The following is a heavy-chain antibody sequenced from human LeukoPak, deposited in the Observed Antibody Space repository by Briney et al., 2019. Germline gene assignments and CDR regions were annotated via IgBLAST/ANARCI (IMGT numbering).Heavy chain of an antibody. D-gene: IGHD4-23*01. CDR2: IYHSGSS. CDR1: GGSISSSNW. V-gene: IGHV4-4*02. CDR3: ARDGGNSGAFDI. Sequence: SGTLSLTCAVSGGSISSSNWWRWVRQPPGQGLEWVGEIYHSGSSNYNPSLNSQVTISVDKSKNQFSLKLSSVTAADTAVYYCARDGGNSGAFDIWGQGTMVTVSS. J-gene: IGHJ3*02.